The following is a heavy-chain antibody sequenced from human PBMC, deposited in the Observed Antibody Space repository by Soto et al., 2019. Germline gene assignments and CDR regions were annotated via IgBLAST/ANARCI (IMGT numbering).Heavy chain of an antibody. J-gene: IGHJ6*02. CDR3: ARSDRIASQPWSYHYGMDV. D-gene: IGHD6-13*01. V-gene: IGHV5-51*01. CDR2: IYPGDTDT. Sequence: PGDYLTISCKGSGYSFTSYWIGWVRQMPGKRLEWMGIIYPGDTDTRYIPSFQGQVTISADESISTAYLQWSSLKASDTAMYYCARSDRIASQPWSYHYGMDVWGQGTTVTVSS. CDR1: GYSFTSYW.